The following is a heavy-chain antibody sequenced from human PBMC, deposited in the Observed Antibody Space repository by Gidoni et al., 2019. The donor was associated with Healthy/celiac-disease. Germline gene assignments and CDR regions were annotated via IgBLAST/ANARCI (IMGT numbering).Heavy chain of an antibody. J-gene: IGHJ6*04. CDR1: GFTFNSYS. CDR2: ISSSRSTI. D-gene: IGHD6-13*01. V-gene: IGHV3-48*01. CDR3: ARETVGSSWYGGYYYYGMDV. Sequence: EVQLMVSGGGLVQPGGSLRPSCAASGFTFNSYSMNWVRHATGKGVGWVSYISSSRSTIYYADSVKGRFTISRDNVKNSLYLQMNSLRAEDTAVYYCARETVGSSWYGGYYYYGMDVWGKGTTVTVSS.